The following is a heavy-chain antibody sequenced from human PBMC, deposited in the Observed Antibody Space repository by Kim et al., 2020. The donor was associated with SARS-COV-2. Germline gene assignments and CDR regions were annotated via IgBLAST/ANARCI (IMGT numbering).Heavy chain of an antibody. D-gene: IGHD6-13*01. CDR3: ARASGGGWASSSWYCDY. Sequence: GGSLRLSCAASGFTFSSYDMHWIRQAPGKGLEWVAVIWYDGSNKYYADSVKGRFTISRDNSKNTLYLQMNSLRAEDTAVYYCARASGGGWASSSWYCDYWGQGTLVTVSS. CDR1: GFTFSSYD. V-gene: IGHV3-33*01. CDR2: IWYDGSNK. J-gene: IGHJ4*02.